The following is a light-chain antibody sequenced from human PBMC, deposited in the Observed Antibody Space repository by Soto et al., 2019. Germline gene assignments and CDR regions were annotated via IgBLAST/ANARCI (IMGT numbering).Light chain of an antibody. CDR1: SSDVGGYNY. J-gene: IGLJ2*01. CDR3: SSYTSSSTLDRV. CDR2: DVS. V-gene: IGLV2-14*01. Sequence: QSVLTQPASVSGSPGQSITISCTGTSSDVGGYNYVSWYQQHPGKAPKLMIYDVSNRPSGVSNRFSGSKSGNTASLTISGLQAEDEADYHCSSYTSSSTLDRVFGGGTKLTVL.